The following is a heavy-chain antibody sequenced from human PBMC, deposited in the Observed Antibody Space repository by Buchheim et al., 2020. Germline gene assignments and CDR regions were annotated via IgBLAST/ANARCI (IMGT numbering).Heavy chain of an antibody. V-gene: IGHV3-33*01. CDR1: GFTFSSHG. D-gene: IGHD5-12*01. Sequence: QVQLVESGGGVVQPGRSLRLSCAASGFTFSSHGMHWVRQAPGKGLEWVAVIWYDGSNKYYADSVKGRFTISRDNSKNTLYLQMNSLRAEDTAVYYCARDSSHVARAPLDYWGQGTL. CDR3: ARDSSHVARAPLDY. J-gene: IGHJ4*02. CDR2: IWYDGSNK.